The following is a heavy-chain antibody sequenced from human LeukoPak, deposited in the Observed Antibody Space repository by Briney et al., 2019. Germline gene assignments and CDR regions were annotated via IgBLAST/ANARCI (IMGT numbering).Heavy chain of an antibody. CDR1: GFTFSYYA. V-gene: IGHV3-23*01. Sequence: GGSLRLSCAGSGFTFSYYAMSWVRQAPGKGLEWVSTISGSDSSTYYADSVKGRFTISRDNSKNTLYLQVNSLRAEDTAVYYCALQLSGAFDIWGQGTMVTVSS. CDR2: ISGSDSST. CDR3: ALQLSGAFDI. J-gene: IGHJ3*02. D-gene: IGHD5-24*01.